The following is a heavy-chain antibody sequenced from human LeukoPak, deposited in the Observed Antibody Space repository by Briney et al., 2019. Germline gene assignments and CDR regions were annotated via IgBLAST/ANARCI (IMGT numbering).Heavy chain of an antibody. CDR1: VFTFSHYW. J-gene: IGHJ4*02. Sequence: GGSLRLFCAVSVFTFSHYWANWVRHAPGKGLEGEADIDQDGSVRNSVDSVKGRCTISRDNTKSSVYLQMSSLRAEDTGVYYCARGGPTVTPADYWGQGTLVTVSS. V-gene: IGHV3-7*04. CDR2: IDQDGSVR. D-gene: IGHD4-17*01. CDR3: ARGGPTVTPADY.